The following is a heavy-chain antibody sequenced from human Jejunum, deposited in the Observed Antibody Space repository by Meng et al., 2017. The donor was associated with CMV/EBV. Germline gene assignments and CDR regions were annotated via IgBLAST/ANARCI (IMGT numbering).Heavy chain of an antibody. Sequence: SCAASGFPLSYYRMMWVRQAPGKGLEWLSYISMSGDVIYYADSVKGRFTISRDGAKNSLYLQMNSLRVEDTAVYYCTRLQYFDYWGQGTRVTVSS. CDR1: GFPLSYYR. J-gene: IGHJ4*02. CDR3: TRLQYFDY. CDR2: ISMSGDVI. V-gene: IGHV3-48*03. D-gene: IGHD4-11*01.